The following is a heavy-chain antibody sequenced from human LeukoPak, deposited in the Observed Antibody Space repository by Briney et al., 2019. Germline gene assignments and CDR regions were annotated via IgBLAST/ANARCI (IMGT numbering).Heavy chain of an antibody. J-gene: IGHJ3*02. D-gene: IGHD3-10*01. CDR1: GFIFNSHW. CDR2: ISGSGGST. CDR3: AKVKYYGSGSYFDAFDI. V-gene: IGHV3-23*01. Sequence: PGGSLRLSCAGSGFIFNSHWMTWVRQAPGMGLEWVSAISGSGGSTYYADSVKGRFTISRDNSKNTLYLQMNSLRAEDTAVYYCAKVKYYGSGSYFDAFDIWGQGTMVTVSS.